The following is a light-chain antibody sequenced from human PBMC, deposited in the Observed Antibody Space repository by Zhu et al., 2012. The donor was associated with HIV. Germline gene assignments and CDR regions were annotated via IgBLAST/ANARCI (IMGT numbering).Light chain of an antibody. CDR2: GAS. CDR3: QKYDSAPRM. Sequence: DIQMTQSPSSLSASVGDRVTITCRASQAFGDYLAWYQKKPGKSPRLLIYGASTLQLTIPSRFSGSRSGTDFTLTISNLQTEDVATYYCQKYDSAPRMFGQGTKVEIK. CDR1: QAFGDY. V-gene: IGKV1-27*01. J-gene: IGKJ1*01.